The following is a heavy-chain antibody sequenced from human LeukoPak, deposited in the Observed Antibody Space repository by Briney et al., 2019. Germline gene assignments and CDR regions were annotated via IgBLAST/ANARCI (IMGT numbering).Heavy chain of an antibody. CDR1: GFTFSSYG. CDR3: ANLDGCSGWPFDY. V-gene: IGHV3-30*18. D-gene: IGHD6-19*01. Sequence: PGGSLRLSCAASGFTFSSYGMHWVRQAPGKGLEWVAVISYDGSNKYYADSVKGRFTISRDNSKNTLYLQMNSLRAEDTAVYYCANLDGCSGWPFDYWGQGTLVTVSS. CDR2: ISYDGSNK. J-gene: IGHJ4*02.